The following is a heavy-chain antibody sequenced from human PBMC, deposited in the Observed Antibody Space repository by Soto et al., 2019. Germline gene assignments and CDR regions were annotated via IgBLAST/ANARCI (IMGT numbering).Heavy chain of an antibody. J-gene: IGHJ5*02. CDR2: ISTYNGNT. V-gene: IGHV1-18*01. CDR1: GYTFTSYD. CDR3: ARGFRVAATRWWFDP. Sequence: ASVKVSCKASGYTFTSYDISWVRQAPGQGLEWMGWISTYNGNTNYAQKLQGRVTVTTDTSTSTAYMELRSLRSDDTAVYYCARGFRVAATRWWFDPWGQGTLVTVSS. D-gene: IGHD2-15*01.